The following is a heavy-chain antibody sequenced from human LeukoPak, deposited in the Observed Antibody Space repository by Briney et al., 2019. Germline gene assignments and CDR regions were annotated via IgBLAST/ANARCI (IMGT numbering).Heavy chain of an antibody. CDR1: GGTFSSYA. V-gene: IGHV1-69*13. D-gene: IGHD3-10*01. CDR3: ARNYGSGSYDAFDI. Sequence: GASVKVSCKASGGTFSSYAISWVRQAPGQGLEWMGGIIPIFGTANYAQTFQGRVTITADESTSTAYMELSSLRSEDTAVYYCARNYGSGSYDAFDIWGQGTMVTVSS. J-gene: IGHJ3*02. CDR2: IIPIFGTA.